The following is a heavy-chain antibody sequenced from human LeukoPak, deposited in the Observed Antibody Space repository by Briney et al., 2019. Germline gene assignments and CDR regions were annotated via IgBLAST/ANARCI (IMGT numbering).Heavy chain of an antibody. CDR3: ARGGSDSDY. D-gene: IGHD6-6*01. CDR1: GFTFSNYW. J-gene: IGHJ4*02. CDR2: IKQDESDK. V-gene: IGHV3-7*04. Sequence: GGSLRLSCEASGFTFSNYWMTWVRQAPGKGLEWVANIKQDESDKNYVDSVKGRFTISRDNGKNSLYLQMNSLRAEDTAVYYCARGGSDSDYWGQGTLVTVSS.